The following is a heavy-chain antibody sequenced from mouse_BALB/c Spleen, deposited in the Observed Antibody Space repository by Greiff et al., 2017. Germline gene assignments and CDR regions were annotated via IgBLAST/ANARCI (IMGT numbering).Heavy chain of an antibody. Sequence: QVQLKESGPGLVAPSQSLSITCTVSGFSLTSYGVHWVRQPPGKGLEWLGVIWAGGSTNYNSALMSRLSISKDNSKSQVFLKMNSLQTDDTAMYYCARDRITAVAPAYWGQGTLVTVSA. CDR1: GFSLTSYG. CDR2: IWAGGST. D-gene: IGHD1-1*01. CDR3: ARDRITAVAPAY. V-gene: IGHV2-9*02. J-gene: IGHJ3*01.